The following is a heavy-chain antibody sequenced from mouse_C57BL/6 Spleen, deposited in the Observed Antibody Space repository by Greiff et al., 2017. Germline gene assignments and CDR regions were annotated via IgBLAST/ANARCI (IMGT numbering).Heavy chain of an antibody. D-gene: IGHD1-1*01. CDR2: ISSGSSTI. CDR3: ARPPSTVVARYWYFDV. Sequence: EVMLVESGGGLVKPGGSLKLSCAASGFTFSDYGMHWVRQAPEKGLEWVAYISSGSSTIYYADTVKGRFTISRDNAKNTLFLQMTSLRSEDTAMYYCARPPSTVVARYWYFDVWGTGTTVTVSS. J-gene: IGHJ1*03. V-gene: IGHV5-17*01. CDR1: GFTFSDYG.